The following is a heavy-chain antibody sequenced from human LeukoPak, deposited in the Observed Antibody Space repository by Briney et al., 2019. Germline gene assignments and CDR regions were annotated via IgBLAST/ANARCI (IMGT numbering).Heavy chain of an antibody. CDR1: GFTFSNNA. CDR2: ITGTIATGDPP. J-gene: IGHJ3*02. D-gene: IGHD2-21*02. Sequence: GGSLRLSCAASGFTFSNNAMSWVRQAPGKGLECVSAITGTIATGDPPYYADSVKGRFTISRDNSKNTLYLHMNSLRPEDTAVYYCARITFAVTALHDAFDIWGQGTMVTVSS. CDR3: ARITFAVTALHDAFDI. V-gene: IGHV3-23*01.